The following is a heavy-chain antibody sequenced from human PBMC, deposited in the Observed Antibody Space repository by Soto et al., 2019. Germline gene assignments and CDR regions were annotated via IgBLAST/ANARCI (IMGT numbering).Heavy chain of an antibody. CDR3: ARGASTSTGCYIWFDP. J-gene: IGHJ5*01. CDR2: IIPKFGTT. Sequence: QVQLVQSGAEVKKPGSSVKVSCKASGGTFSTYPINWVRQAPGQGLEYMGGIIPKFGTTNYAQKFRGTVTINADESKSTVYMELKNLRSEDTAVYYCARGASTSTGCYIWFDPWGQGTLVSISS. D-gene: IGHD6-19*01. V-gene: IGHV1-69*01. CDR1: GGTFSTYP.